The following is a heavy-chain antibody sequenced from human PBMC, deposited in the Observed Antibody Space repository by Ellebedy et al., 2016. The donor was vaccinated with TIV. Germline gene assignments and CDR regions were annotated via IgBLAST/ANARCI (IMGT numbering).Heavy chain of an antibody. CDR1: GYTFNDYY. CDR2: INPNSGDT. D-gene: IGHD6-13*01. Sequence: ASVKVSCKASGYTFNDYYIHWVRQAPGQGLEWMGWINPNSGDTNYAQKFQGRVTMTRDTSISTGYMELSGLKSDDTAVYYCAALPYISTSSAYWGQGTLVTVSS. V-gene: IGHV1-2*02. J-gene: IGHJ4*02. CDR3: AALPYISTSSAY.